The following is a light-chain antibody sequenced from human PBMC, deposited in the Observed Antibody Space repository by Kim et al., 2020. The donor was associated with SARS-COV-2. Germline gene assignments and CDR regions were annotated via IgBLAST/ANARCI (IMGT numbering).Light chain of an antibody. CDR3: AARDDSLRGPA. CDR1: SSNIGSNY. Sequence: QSVLTQPPSASGTPGQGVTISCSGSSSNIGSNYAYWYQQLPGTAPKLLIYNNNQRPSGVPDRFSGSKSGTSASLAISGLRSEDEADYYCAARDDSLRGPAFGGGTQLTVL. CDR2: NNN. J-gene: IGLJ3*02. V-gene: IGLV1-47*02.